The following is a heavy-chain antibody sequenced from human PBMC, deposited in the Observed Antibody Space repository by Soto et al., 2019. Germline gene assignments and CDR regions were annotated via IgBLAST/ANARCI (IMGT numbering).Heavy chain of an antibody. CDR2: VHHSGST. V-gene: IGHV4-38-2*01. Sequence: SETLSLTCVVSGFSISGGYYWGWIRQPPGEGLEWIASVHHSGSTYYNPSLKSPVTISVDTSKNQFSLRLSSVTAADTAVYYCARVGRRPSSGGASPAYVRYYYYYGMDVWGQGTPVTVSS. J-gene: IGHJ6*02. D-gene: IGHD6-19*01. CDR1: GFSISGGYY. CDR3: ARVGRRPSSGGASPAYVRYYYYYGMDV.